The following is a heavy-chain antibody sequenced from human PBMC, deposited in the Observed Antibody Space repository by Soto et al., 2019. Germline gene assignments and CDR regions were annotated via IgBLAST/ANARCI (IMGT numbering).Heavy chain of an antibody. V-gene: IGHV4-59*12. CDR1: GDSMSEFY. CDR2: VHYVGTT. J-gene: IGHJ4*02. D-gene: IGHD3-22*01. Sequence: SETLSLTCSVSGDSMSEFYWSWIRQSPGKGLEWIGYVHYVGTTKYNPSHKSRVTISVDTSKKQFSLNLRSVTAADTAVYYCTRLNYYDTSGYPYFFYYWGKGAPVTVSS. CDR3: TRLNYYDTSGYPYFFYY.